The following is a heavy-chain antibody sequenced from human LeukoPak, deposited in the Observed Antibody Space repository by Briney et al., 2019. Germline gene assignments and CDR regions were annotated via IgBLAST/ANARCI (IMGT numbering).Heavy chain of an antibody. Sequence: GGSLRLSCVASGFTFSNSAMSWVRQAPGKRLEWVSSIRGSGVNTYYADSVKGRFTIFRDNSKNTLYLQMNSLRVEDTAVYYCAKEIVPPSGYYFDYWGQGTLVTVSS. D-gene: IGHD6-6*01. CDR3: AKEIVPPSGYYFDY. J-gene: IGHJ4*02. CDR2: IRGSGVNT. CDR1: GFTFSNSA. V-gene: IGHV3-23*01.